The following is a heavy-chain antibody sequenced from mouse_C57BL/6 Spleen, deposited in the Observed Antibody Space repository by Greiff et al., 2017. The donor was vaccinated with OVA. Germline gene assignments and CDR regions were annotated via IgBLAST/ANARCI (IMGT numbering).Heavy chain of an antibody. Sequence: QVQLQQPGAELVMPGASVKLSCKASGYTFTSYWMHWVKQRPGQGLEWIGEIDPSDSYTNYNQKFKGMSTLTVDKSSSTAYMQLSSLTSEDSAVYYCALMVTRAWFAYWGQGTLVTVSA. V-gene: IGHV1-69*01. CDR3: ALMVTRAWFAY. J-gene: IGHJ3*01. CDR1: GYTFTSYW. CDR2: IDPSDSYT. D-gene: IGHD2-2*01.